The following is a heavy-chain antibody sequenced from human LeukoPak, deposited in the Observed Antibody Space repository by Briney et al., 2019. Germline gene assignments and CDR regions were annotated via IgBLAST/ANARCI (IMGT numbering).Heavy chain of an antibody. D-gene: IGHD3-22*01. Sequence: SSEALSLTCTVSGGSISSGSYYWSWIRQPAGKGLEWIGRIYTSGSTNYNPSLKSRVTISVDTSKNQFALKLSSVTAADTAVYYCASGLSDRSGYYWLDYWGQGTLVTVSS. V-gene: IGHV4-61*02. CDR3: ASGLSDRSGYYWLDY. J-gene: IGHJ4*02. CDR2: IYTSGST. CDR1: GGSISSGSYY.